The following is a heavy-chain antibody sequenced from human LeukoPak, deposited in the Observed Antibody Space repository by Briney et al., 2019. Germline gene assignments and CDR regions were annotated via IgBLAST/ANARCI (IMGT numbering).Heavy chain of an antibody. Sequence: SETLSLTCTVSDGSISSYYWSWIRQPPGKGLEWVGYIYYSGSTNYNPSLKSRVTISVDTSKNQFSLELSAVTAADTAVYYCAKSARGHNPRGWEPDAFDIWGQGTMVTVSS. J-gene: IGHJ3*02. D-gene: IGHD6-19*01. CDR1: DGSISSYY. CDR3: AKSARGHNPRGWEPDAFDI. CDR2: IYYSGST. V-gene: IGHV4-59*08.